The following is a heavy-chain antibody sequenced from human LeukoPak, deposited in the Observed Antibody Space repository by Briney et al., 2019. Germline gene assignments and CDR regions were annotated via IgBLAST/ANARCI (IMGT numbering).Heavy chain of an antibody. V-gene: IGHV3-23*01. Sequence: GGSLRLSCEASGFAFSTFAMIWVRQPPGKGLEWVSSIFPSGGEIHYADPVRGRFTISRDNSKSTLSLQMNSLRAEDTAIYYCATYRQVLLPFESWGQGTLVTVSS. CDR2: IFPSGGEI. J-gene: IGHJ4*02. CDR1: GFAFSTFA. CDR3: ATYRQVLLPFES. D-gene: IGHD2-8*02.